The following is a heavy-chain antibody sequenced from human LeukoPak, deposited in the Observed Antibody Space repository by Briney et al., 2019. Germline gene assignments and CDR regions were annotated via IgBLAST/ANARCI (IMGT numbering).Heavy chain of an antibody. V-gene: IGHV1-69*05. CDR3: ARAYCSSTSCPFDY. CDR1: GGTFSSYA. CDR2: IIPIFGTA. D-gene: IGHD2-2*01. Sequence: ASVKVSCKASGGTFSSYAISWVRQAPGQGLEWMGGIIPIFGTANYAQKFQGRVTINTDESTSTDYMELSSLRSEDTAVYYCARAYCSSTSCPFDYWGQGTLVTVSS. J-gene: IGHJ4*02.